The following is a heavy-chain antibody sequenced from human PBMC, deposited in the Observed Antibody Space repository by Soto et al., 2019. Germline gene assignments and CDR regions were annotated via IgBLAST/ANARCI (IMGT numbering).Heavy chain of an antibody. CDR3: ARVDYGDYGWYFDL. D-gene: IGHD4-17*01. J-gene: IGHJ2*01. CDR1: GFTVTNKY. Sequence: EVQLVESGGGLIQPGGSLRLSCAASGFTVTNKYMTWVRQAPGQGLEWVSVIYSGGATSYADSVKGRFTISRDNSKDILYLQMNSLRAEDTAVYYCARVDYGDYGWYFDLWGRGTLVTVSS. V-gene: IGHV3-53*01. CDR2: IYSGGAT.